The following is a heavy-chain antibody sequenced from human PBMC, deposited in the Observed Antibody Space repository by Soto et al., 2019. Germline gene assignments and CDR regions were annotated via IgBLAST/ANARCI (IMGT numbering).Heavy chain of an antibody. Sequence: ASVKVSCKASGYTFISSDITWVRQAPGQGLEWMGWIGAYNGNTNVPQNLQGRVILTTDTSTDTAYMELRSLRSDDTAMYYCARVRSPGHPPYNWFDPWGQGTLVTVSS. J-gene: IGHJ5*02. CDR1: GYTFISSD. CDR3: ARVRSPGHPPYNWFDP. V-gene: IGHV1-18*04. CDR2: IGAYNGNT.